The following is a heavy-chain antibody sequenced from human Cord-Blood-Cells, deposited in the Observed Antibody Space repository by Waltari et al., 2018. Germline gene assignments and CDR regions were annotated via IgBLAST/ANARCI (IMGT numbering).Heavy chain of an antibody. V-gene: IGHV1-2*04. CDR2: INPNSGGT. D-gene: IGHD6-13*01. Sequence: QVQLVQSGAEVKKPGASVKVSCKASGYTFTGYYMHWVRQAPGQGLEWMGWINPNSGGTNNAQKFQGWVTMTRVTSISTAYMELSRLRSDDTAVYYCARDPRIAAAGTTTTYYYGMDVWGQGTTVTVSS. CDR1: GYTFTGYY. J-gene: IGHJ6*02. CDR3: ARDPRIAAAGTTTTYYYGMDV.